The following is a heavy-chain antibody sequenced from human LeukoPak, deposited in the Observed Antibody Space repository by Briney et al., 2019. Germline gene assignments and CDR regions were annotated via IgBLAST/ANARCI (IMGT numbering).Heavy chain of an antibody. Sequence: GGSLRLSCSASGFTFSRYAMHWVRQAPGKGLEYVSAISSNGGSTYYADSVKGRFTISRDNSKNTLYLQMNSLRADDTAVYYCAKDLGGEGGSGFPGYWGQGTLVTVSS. V-gene: IGHV3-64*04. J-gene: IGHJ4*02. CDR3: AKDLGGEGGSGFPGY. CDR2: ISSNGGST. D-gene: IGHD3-10*01. CDR1: GFTFSRYA.